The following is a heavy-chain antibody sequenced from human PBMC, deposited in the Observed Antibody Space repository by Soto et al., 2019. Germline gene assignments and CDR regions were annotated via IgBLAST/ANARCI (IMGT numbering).Heavy chain of an antibody. CDR3: ANHPLAAQQLVRYGMDV. J-gene: IGHJ6*02. Sequence: GGSLRLSCAASGFTFSSYAMSWVRQAPGKGLEWVSAISGSGGSTYYADSVTGRFTISRDNSKNTLYLQMNSLRAEDTAVYYCANHPLAAQQLVRYGMDVWGQGTTVTVSS. CDR1: GFTFSSYA. V-gene: IGHV3-23*01. CDR2: ISGSGGST. D-gene: IGHD6-13*01.